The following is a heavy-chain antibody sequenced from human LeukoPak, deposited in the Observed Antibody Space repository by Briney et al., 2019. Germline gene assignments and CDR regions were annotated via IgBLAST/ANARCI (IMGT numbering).Heavy chain of an antibody. CDR2: IRYDGSNK. J-gene: IGHJ4*02. Sequence: GGSLRLSCAASGFTFSSYGMHWVRQAPGKGLEWVAFIRYDGSNKYYADSVKGRFTISRDNSKNTLYLQMNGLRAEDTAVYYCAKDGSIFGVVRAEFDYWGQGTLVTVSS. CDR1: GFTFSSYG. D-gene: IGHD3-3*01. V-gene: IGHV3-30*02. CDR3: AKDGSIFGVVRAEFDY.